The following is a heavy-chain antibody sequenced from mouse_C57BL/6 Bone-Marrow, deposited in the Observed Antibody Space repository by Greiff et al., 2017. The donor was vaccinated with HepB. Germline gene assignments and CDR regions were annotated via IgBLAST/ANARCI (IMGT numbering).Heavy chain of an antibody. D-gene: IGHD1-1*01. CDR2: ISSGGSYT. CDR1: GFTFSSYG. Sequence: EVKLVESGGDLVKPGGSLKLSCAASGFTFSSYGMSWVRQTPDKRLEWVATISSGGSYTYYPDSVKGRFTISRDNAKNTLYLQMSSLKSEDTAMYYCASPSYYGSSRYWYFDVWGTGTTVTVSS. J-gene: IGHJ1*03. V-gene: IGHV5-6*01. CDR3: ASPSYYGSSRYWYFDV.